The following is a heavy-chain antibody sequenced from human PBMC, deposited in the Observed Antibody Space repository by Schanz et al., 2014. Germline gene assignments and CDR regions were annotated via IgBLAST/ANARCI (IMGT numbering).Heavy chain of an antibody. Sequence: QVQLVESGGGVVQPGRSLRLSCAAYGFTLSSYAMNWVRQAPGKGLEWVSTIGYLGDTYYPDSVKGRFTISRDNSKNTLYLQMNTLRAEDTAVYYCARDRGYCSGGSCLTFDYWGQGTLVTVSS. J-gene: IGHJ4*02. V-gene: IGHV3-30*03. CDR3: ARDRGYCSGGSCLTFDY. CDR1: GFTLSSYA. CDR2: IGYLGDT. D-gene: IGHD2-15*01.